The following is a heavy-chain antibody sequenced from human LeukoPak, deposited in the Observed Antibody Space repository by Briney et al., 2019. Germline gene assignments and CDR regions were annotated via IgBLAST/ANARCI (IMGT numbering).Heavy chain of an antibody. J-gene: IGHJ4*02. V-gene: IGHV4-59*01. Sequence: SETLSLTCTVSGGSISSYYWSWIRRPPGKGLEWIGYIYYSGSTNYNPSLKSRVTISVDTSKNQFSPKLSSVTAADTAVYYCARGEYYFDYWGQGTLVTVSS. D-gene: IGHD2/OR15-2a*01. CDR2: IYYSGST. CDR3: ARGEYYFDY. CDR1: GGSISSYY.